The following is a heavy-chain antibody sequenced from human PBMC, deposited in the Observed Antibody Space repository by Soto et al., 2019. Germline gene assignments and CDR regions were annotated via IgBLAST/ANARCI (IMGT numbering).Heavy chain of an antibody. D-gene: IGHD3-9*01. J-gene: IGHJ4*02. Sequence: QVQLVESGGGVVQPGRSLRLSCAASGFSFSNYGMHWVRQAPGKGLEWVAMMSYDGRNKFHADSVKGRFTVSRDNYKNTLYLQMNSLRVEDTAVYYCAKSGAENYDILTGYYSWGQGTLVTVSS. CDR2: MSYDGRNK. V-gene: IGHV3-30*18. CDR1: GFSFSNYG. CDR3: AKSGAENYDILTGYYS.